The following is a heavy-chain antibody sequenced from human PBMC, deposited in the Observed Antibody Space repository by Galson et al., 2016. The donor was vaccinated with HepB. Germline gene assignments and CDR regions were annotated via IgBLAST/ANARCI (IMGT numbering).Heavy chain of an antibody. CDR2: INHSGST. CDR3: ARASSGSDY. CDR1: GGSFSGYY. D-gene: IGHD5-12*01. Sequence: CAVYGGSFSGYYWSWIRQPPGKGLEWIGEINHSGSTNYNPSLKSRVTISIDTSKNQFSLKLSSVTAADTAVYYCARASSGSDYWGQGTLVTVPS. V-gene: IGHV4-34*01. J-gene: IGHJ4*02.